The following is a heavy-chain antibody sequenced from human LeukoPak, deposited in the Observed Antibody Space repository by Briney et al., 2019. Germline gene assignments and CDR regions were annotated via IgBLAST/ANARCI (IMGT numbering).Heavy chain of an antibody. V-gene: IGHV1-8*03. D-gene: IGHD3-10*01. Sequence: ASVKVSCKASGGTFSSYAISWVRQAPGQGLEWMGWMNPNSGNTGYAQKFQGRVTITRNTSISTAYMELSSLRSEDTAVYYCARGGSLWFGDPGRGAFDIWGQGTMVTVSS. CDR1: GGTFSSYA. CDR2: MNPNSGNT. CDR3: ARGGSLWFGDPGRGAFDI. J-gene: IGHJ3*02.